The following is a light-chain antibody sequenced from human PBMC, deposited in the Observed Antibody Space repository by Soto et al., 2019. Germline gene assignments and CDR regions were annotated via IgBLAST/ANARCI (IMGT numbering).Light chain of an antibody. J-gene: IGKJ1*01. V-gene: IGKV1-5*03. CDR3: HQYSRFPRT. CDR2: KAS. CDR1: QSLSIW. Sequence: DIQMTQSPSTLSASIGDRATITCRASQSLSIWLAWYQQKPGKAPKLLIYKASTIQSGVPSRFSGSGSGTEFTLTITSLEPDDFATYYCHQYSRFPRTFGQGTKVEIK.